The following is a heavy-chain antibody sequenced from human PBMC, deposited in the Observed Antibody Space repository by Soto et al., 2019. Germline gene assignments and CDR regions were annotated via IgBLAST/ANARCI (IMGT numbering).Heavy chain of an antibody. Sequence: PGESLKISCKGSGYSFAGYWINWVRQKPGKGLEWMGRIDPSDSQTYYSPSFRGHVNISVTKSITTVFLQWSSLRASDTAMYYCARQIYDSDTGPNFQYYFDSWGQGTQVTVSS. CDR3: ARQIYDSDTGPNFQYYFDS. D-gene: IGHD3-22*01. CDR1: GYSFAGYW. V-gene: IGHV5-10-1*01. CDR2: IDPSDSQT. J-gene: IGHJ4*02.